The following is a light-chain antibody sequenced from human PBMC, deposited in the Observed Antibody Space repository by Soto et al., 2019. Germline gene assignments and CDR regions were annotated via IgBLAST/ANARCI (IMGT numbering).Light chain of an antibody. CDR1: SSDVGAYNY. V-gene: IGLV2-14*01. CDR2: DVS. CDR3: SSYSSSSILYV. J-gene: IGLJ1*01. Sequence: ALTQPASGSGSPGQSITISCTGTSSDVGAYNYVSWYQQHPGKAPKLMIYDVSNRPSGVSNRFSGSKSGNTASLTISGLQAEDEADYYCSSYSSSSILYVFGTGTKLTVL.